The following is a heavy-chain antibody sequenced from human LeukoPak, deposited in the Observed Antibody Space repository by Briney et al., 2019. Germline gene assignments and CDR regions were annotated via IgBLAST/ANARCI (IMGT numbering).Heavy chain of an antibody. CDR1: GGTFSSYA. D-gene: IGHD3-3*01. CDR2: IIPIFGTA. CDR3: ALTQRRFLEPLTYPKRSYYYYYMDV. Sequence: SVKVSCKASGGTFSSYAISWVRQAPGQGLEWMGGIIPIFGTANYAQKFQGRVTITADESTSTAYMELSSLRSEDTAVYYCALTQRRFLEPLTYPKRSYYYYYMDVWGKGTTVTVSS. J-gene: IGHJ6*03. V-gene: IGHV1-69*01.